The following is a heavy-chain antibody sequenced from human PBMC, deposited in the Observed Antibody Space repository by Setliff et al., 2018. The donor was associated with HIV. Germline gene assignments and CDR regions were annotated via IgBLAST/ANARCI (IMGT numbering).Heavy chain of an antibody. J-gene: IGHJ4*02. CDR3: ARGILTYHFDY. CDR1: GGSISSSSYY. V-gene: IGHV4-39*07. D-gene: IGHD3-9*01. CDR2: IYHSGST. Sequence: SETLSLTCTVSGGSISSSSYYWGWIRQPPGKGLEWIGNIYHSGSTNYNPSLKSRVTISVDTSKNQFSLKLSSVTAADTAVYYCARGILTYHFDYWGQGTLVTVSS.